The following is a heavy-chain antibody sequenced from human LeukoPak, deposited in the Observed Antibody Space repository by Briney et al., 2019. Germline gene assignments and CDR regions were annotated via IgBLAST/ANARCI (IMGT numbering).Heavy chain of an antibody. J-gene: IGHJ4*02. CDR2: ISSSGDDT. D-gene: IGHD1-26*01. CDR3: VRSGGY. V-gene: IGHV3-23*01. Sequence: GGSLTLSCAASGFTFRSYAMSWVRQAPGKGLEYISAISSSGDDTLYADSVKGRFTISRGNFKNTLYLQMNSLRAEDTAVYYCVRSGGYWGQGTLVTVSS. CDR1: GFTFRSYA.